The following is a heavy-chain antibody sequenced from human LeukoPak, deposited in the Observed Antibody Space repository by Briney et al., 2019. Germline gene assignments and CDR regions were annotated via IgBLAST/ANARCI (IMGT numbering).Heavy chain of an antibody. CDR1: GFTFSNAW. CDR2: IKSKTDGGTT. J-gene: IGHJ3*02. CDR3: TTAPSLTDAFDI. V-gene: IGHV3-15*01. Sequence: GGSLRLSCAASGFTFSNAWMSWVRQAPGTGLEWVGRIKSKTDGGTTDYAAPVKGRFTISRDDSKNTLYLQMNSLKTEDTAVYYCTTAPSLTDAFDIWGQGTMVTVSS.